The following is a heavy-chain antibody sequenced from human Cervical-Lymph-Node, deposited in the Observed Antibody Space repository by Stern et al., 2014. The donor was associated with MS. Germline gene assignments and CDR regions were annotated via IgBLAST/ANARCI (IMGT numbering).Heavy chain of an antibody. CDR3: TRDRGIMGTTTGDY. CDR1: GFTFSNYG. J-gene: IGHJ4*02. V-gene: IGHV1-18*01. D-gene: IGHD1-26*01. Sequence: VQLVESGAEVEKPGASVKVSCKASGFTFSNYGLSWVRQAPGQGLEWMGWISVYNGNIDFAQKFQGRLTMTTDTSTSTVYMELRSLRSDDTAVYYCTRDRGIMGTTTGDYWGQGTLVSVSS. CDR2: ISVYNGNI.